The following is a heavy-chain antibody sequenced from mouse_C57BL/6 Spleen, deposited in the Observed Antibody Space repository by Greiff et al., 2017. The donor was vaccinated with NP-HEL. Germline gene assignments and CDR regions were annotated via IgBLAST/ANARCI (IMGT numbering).Heavy chain of an antibody. Sequence: VQLKQSGPGLVKPSQSLSLTCSVTGYSITSGYYWNWIRQFPGNKLEWMGYISYDGSNNYNPSLKNRISITRDTSKNQFFLKLNSVTTEDTATYYCARDVGTFDNWGQGATLTVSS. CDR2: ISYDGSN. V-gene: IGHV3-6*01. J-gene: IGHJ2*01. CDR3: ARDVGTFDN. D-gene: IGHD2-14*01. CDR1: GYSITSGYY.